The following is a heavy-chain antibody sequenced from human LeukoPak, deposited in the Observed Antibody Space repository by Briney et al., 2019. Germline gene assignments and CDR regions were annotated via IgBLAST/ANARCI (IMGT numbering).Heavy chain of an antibody. CDR1: GGAFSNYA. D-gene: IGHD3-10*01. Sequence: SVKVSCKSSGGAFSNYAISWARLAPGRSPEWMGGIIPILGTTIYAQKFQGRVTITAEESTQTVYLDLSSLKSEDTALYYCATGPKRYGSGTYYYFDSWGQGTLVTVSS. J-gene: IGHJ4*02. CDR3: ATGPKRYGSGTYYYFDS. V-gene: IGHV1-69*13. CDR2: IIPILGTT.